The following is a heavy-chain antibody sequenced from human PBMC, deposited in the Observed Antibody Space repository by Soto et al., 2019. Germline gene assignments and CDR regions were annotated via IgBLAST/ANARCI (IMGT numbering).Heavy chain of an antibody. CDR3: ARDRGIVVIRHYYYYYGMDV. CDR2: IIPIFGTA. D-gene: IGHD2-2*01. J-gene: IGHJ6*02. V-gene: IGHV1-69*13. CDR1: GGTFRSYA. Sequence: GASVKVSWKASGGTFRSYAISWVRQAPGQRLDWMRGIIPIFGTANYAQKFQGRDTITADESTSTAYMELSSLRSEDTAVYYCARDRGIVVIRHYYYYYGMDVWGQGTTVTVSS.